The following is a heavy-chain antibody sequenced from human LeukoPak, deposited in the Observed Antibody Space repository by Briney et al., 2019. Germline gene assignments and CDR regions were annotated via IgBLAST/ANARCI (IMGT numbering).Heavy chain of an antibody. CDR1: GGSISSYY. V-gene: IGHV4-59*01. CDR2: IYYSGST. Sequence: SETLSLTCTVSGGSISSYYWSWIRQPPGKGLEWIGYIYYSGSTNYNPSLKSRVTISVDTSKNQFSLKLSSVTAADTAVYYCARDSREYGLRTRTYGFDPWGQGTLVTVSS. D-gene: IGHD2/OR15-2a*01. CDR3: ARDSREYGLRTRTYGFDP. J-gene: IGHJ5*02.